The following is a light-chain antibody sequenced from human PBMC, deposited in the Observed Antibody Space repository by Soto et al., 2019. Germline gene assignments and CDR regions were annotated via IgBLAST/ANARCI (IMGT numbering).Light chain of an antibody. CDR1: SSDVGGYNY. CDR3: NSYTSSSNLV. Sequence: QSVLTQPASVSGSPGQSITISCTGTSSDVGGYNYDSWYQQHPGKAPKLLIYDVSNRPSVVSNRFSGSKSGNTASLTISGLQAEDEADYYCNSYTSSSNLVFGGGTQLTVL. CDR2: DVS. V-gene: IGLV2-14*01. J-gene: IGLJ3*02.